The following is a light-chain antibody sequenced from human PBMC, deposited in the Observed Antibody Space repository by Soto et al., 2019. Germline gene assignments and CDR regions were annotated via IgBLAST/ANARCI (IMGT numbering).Light chain of an antibody. CDR1: QSVLYSSNNKNY. J-gene: IGKJ4*01. CDR3: QQYCGSPLT. V-gene: IGKV4-1*01. Sequence: DIAMTQSPDSLAVPLGERATINCKSSQSVLYSSNNKNYLAWYQQKPGQPPKLLIYWASTRESGVPDRFTVSGSGTDLTLTISSLQADDVAVYYCQQYCGSPLTFGGGTKVEIK. CDR2: WAS.